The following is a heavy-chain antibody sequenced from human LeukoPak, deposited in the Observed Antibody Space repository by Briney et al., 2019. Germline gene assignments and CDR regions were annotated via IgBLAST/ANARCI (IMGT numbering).Heavy chain of an antibody. D-gene: IGHD6-13*01. CDR1: GYTFTGYY. V-gene: IGHV1-2*02. Sequence: ASVKVSCKASGYTFTGYYMHWVRQAPGQGLEWMGWINPNSGGTNYAQKFQVRGTMTRDTSISTAYMELSRLGSDDTAVYYCARSAESSSWVEFDYWGQGTLVTVSS. CDR2: INPNSGGT. CDR3: ARSAESSSWVEFDY. J-gene: IGHJ4*02.